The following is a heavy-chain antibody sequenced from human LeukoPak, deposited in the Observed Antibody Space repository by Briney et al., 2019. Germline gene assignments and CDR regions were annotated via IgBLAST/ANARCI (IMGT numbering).Heavy chain of an antibody. Sequence: GGSLRLSCAASGFTFSSYEMNWVRQAPGKGLEWVSYISSSGGTIYYADSVKGRFTISRDNAKNSLYLQMNSLRAEDTAVYYCASEAYDYVWGSYRYHFDYWGQGTLVTVSS. CDR2: ISSSGGTI. CDR3: ASEAYDYVWGSYRYHFDY. CDR1: GFTFSSYE. V-gene: IGHV3-48*03. D-gene: IGHD3-16*02. J-gene: IGHJ4*02.